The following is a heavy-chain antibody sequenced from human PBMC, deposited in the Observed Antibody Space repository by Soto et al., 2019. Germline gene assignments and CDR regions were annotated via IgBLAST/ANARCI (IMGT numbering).Heavy chain of an antibody. J-gene: IGHJ4*03. D-gene: IGHD3-22*01. CDR1: TCTFRIYS. V-gene: IGHV3-30*08. Sequence: SRRRSGSPCTCTFRIYSMHGVRHSPGKGLDWVAVISYDVSDIYYADSVKGRFTISRDNSKTTLYLQMNSLSVDDTDMYYCASPWDQTYDSGGGLKGFDMWGQGTRVIVSS. CDR2: ISYDVSDI. CDR3: ASPWDQTYDSGGGLKGFDM.